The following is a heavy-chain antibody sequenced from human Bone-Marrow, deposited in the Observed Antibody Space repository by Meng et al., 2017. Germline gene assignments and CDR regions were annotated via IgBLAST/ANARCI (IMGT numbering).Heavy chain of an antibody. V-gene: IGHV4-34*01. J-gene: IGHJ4*02. CDR2: INHSGST. CDR1: GGSFSDYY. Sequence: VQSQQCGAALLNPAETLFLACVVSGGSFSDYYWSWIRQPPGKGLEWIGEINHSGSTNYNPSLESRATISVDTSQNNLSLKLSSVTAADSAVYYCARGPTTMAHDFDYWGQGTLVTVSS. CDR3: ARGPTTMAHDFDY. D-gene: IGHD4-11*01.